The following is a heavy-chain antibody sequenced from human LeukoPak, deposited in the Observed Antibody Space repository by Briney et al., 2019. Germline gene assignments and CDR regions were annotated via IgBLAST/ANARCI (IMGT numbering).Heavy chain of an antibody. CDR2: IRYDGSNK. Sequence: GGSLRLSCAASGFTFSSYGMRWVRQAPGKGLEWVAFIRYDGSNKYYADSVKGRFTISRDNSKNTLYLQMNSLRAEDTAVYYCAKAARVFGYQLLLGGPDYWGQGTLVTVSS. J-gene: IGHJ4*02. D-gene: IGHD2-2*01. CDR1: GFTFSSYG. V-gene: IGHV3-30*02. CDR3: AKAARVFGYQLLLGGPDY.